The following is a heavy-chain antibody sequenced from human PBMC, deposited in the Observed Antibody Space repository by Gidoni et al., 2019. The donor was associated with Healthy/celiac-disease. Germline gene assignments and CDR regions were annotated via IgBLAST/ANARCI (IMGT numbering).Heavy chain of an antibody. Sequence: EVQLVESGGGLVTPGGSLRLSCAASGCTLSSSRMNWVRQAPGKGLEWVSSISSSSSYIYYADSVKGRFTISRDNAKNSLYLQMNSLRAEDTAVYYCARAQGWENYMDVWGKGTTVTVSS. V-gene: IGHV3-21*01. CDR1: GCTLSSSR. J-gene: IGHJ6*03. CDR3: ARAQGWENYMDV. D-gene: IGHD1-26*01. CDR2: ISSSSSYI.